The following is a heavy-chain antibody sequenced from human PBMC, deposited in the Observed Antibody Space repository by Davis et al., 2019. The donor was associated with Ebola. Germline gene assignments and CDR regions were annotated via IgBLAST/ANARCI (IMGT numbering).Heavy chain of an antibody. V-gene: IGHV3-30-3*01. CDR1: GFTFDDYA. CDR3: ARGRRGVVKRGFDY. Sequence: GESLKISCAASGFTFDDYAMHWVRQAPGKGLEWVAVISYDGSNKYYADSVKGRFTISRDNSKNTLYLQMNSLRAEDTAVYYCARGRRGVVKRGFDYWGQGTLVTVSS. J-gene: IGHJ4*02. CDR2: ISYDGSNK. D-gene: IGHD3-3*01.